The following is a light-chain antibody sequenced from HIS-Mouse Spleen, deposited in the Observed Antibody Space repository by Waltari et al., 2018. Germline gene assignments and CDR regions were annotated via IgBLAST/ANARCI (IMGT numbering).Light chain of an antibody. J-gene: IGLJ2*01. CDR3: SSYTSSSFNVV. V-gene: IGLV2-14*03. CDR2: DVS. CDR1: SSHVGGYNY. Sequence: QSALTQPASVSGSPGQSITLSCTGTSSHVGGYNYVSWSQQHPGKAPKLMIYDVSNRPSGVSNRFSGSKSGNTASLTISGLQAEDEADYYCSSYTSSSFNVVFGGGTKLTVL.